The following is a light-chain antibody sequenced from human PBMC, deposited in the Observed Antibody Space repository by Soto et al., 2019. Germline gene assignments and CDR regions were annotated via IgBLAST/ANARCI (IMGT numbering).Light chain of an antibody. Sequence: QLVLTQSPSASASLGASVKFTCTLSSGHSSYAIAWHQQQPEKGPRYLMKLNSDGSHSKGDGIPDRFSGSSSGAERYLTISRLQSEDEADYYCQTWGTGIWVFGGGTKVTVL. CDR2: LNSDGSH. J-gene: IGLJ3*02. CDR3: QTWGTGIWV. V-gene: IGLV4-69*01. CDR1: SGHSSYA.